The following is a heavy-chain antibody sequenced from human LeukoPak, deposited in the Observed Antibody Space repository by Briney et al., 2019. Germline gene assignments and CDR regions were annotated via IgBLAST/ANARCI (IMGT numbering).Heavy chain of an antibody. J-gene: IGHJ4*02. D-gene: IGHD3-22*01. CDR1: GGTFSSYA. V-gene: IGHV1-69*01. CDR3: ASPPIHYYDSSGYPYYFDY. CDR2: IIPIFGTA. Sequence: SVKVSCKASGGTFSSYAISWVRQAPGQGLEWMRGIIPIFGTANYAQKFQGRVTITADESTSTAYMELSSLRSEDTAVYYCASPPIHYYDSSGYPYYFDYWGQGTLVTVSS.